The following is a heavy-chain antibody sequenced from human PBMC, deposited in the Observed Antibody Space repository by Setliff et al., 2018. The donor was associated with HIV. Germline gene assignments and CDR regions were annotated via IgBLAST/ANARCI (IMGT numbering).Heavy chain of an antibody. D-gene: IGHD3-16*01. CDR3: ARDAGRWGSYYYFRYMDV. Sequence: GGSLRLSCAASGFTVSSNYMNWVRQAPGKGLEWVSIIYSGGTTYYADSVKGRFTISRDNYRNTVFLQMNSLRMEDTAVFYCARDAGRWGSYYYFRYMDVWGKGTTVTVS. J-gene: IGHJ6*03. V-gene: IGHV3-53*01. CDR1: GFTVSSNY. CDR2: IYSGGTT.